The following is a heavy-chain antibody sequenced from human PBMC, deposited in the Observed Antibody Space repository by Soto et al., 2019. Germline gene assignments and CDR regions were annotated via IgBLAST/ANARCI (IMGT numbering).Heavy chain of an antibody. V-gene: IGHV4-34*01. CDR2: INHSGST. D-gene: IGHD6-13*01. CDR3: ARRYSSGWYFGGWFDP. Sequence: SETLSLTCAVYGGSFSGYYWSWIRQPPGKGLEWIGEINHSGSTNYNPSLKSRVTISVDTSKNQFSLKLSSVTAADTAVYYCARRYSSGWYFGGWFDPWGQGTLVTVSS. J-gene: IGHJ5*02. CDR1: GGSFSGYY.